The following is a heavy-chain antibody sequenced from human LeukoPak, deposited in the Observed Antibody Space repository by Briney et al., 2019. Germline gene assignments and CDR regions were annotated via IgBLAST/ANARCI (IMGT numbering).Heavy chain of an antibody. CDR2: VSYDETNY. J-gene: IGHJ1*01. Sequence: GGSLRLSCTASGFTFSAYAMHWVRQAPGKGLEWVAVVSYDETNYYYAESVKGRFSISRDDSKNTLVLQMNSLTTEDTGVYYCARARTGSYYSTFEHWGPGTLVSVSS. CDR3: ARARTGSYYSTFEH. CDR1: GFTFSAYA. V-gene: IGHV3-30*04. D-gene: IGHD1-26*01.